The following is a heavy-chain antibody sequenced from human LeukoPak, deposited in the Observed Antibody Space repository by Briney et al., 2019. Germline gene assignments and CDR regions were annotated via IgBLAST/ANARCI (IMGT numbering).Heavy chain of an antibody. CDR1: GFTFSSYG. Sequence: GGSLRLSCAASGFTFSSYGMHWVRQAPGKGLEWVAFIRYDGSNKYYADSVKGRFTISRDNYKNTLYLQMNSLRAEDTAVYYCAKDRGDYFDYWGQGTLVTVSS. J-gene: IGHJ4*02. CDR3: AKDRGDYFDY. CDR2: IRYDGSNK. V-gene: IGHV3-30*02.